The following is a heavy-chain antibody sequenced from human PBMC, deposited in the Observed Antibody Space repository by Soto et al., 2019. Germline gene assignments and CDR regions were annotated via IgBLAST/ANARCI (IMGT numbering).Heavy chain of an antibody. CDR1: GFTFSSYA. CDR2: ISYDGSNK. CDR3: ASHIVVVVAATDY. D-gene: IGHD2-15*01. J-gene: IGHJ4*02. Sequence: GGSLRLSCAASGFTFSSYAMHWVRQAPGKGLEWVAVISYDGSNKYYADSVKGRFTISRDNSKNTLYLQMNSLRAEDTAVYYCASHIVVVVAATDYWGQGTLVTSPQ. V-gene: IGHV3-30-3*01.